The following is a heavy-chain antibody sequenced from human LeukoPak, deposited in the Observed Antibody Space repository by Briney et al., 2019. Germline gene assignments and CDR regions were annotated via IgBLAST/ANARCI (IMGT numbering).Heavy chain of an antibody. CDR2: INQDGSEK. CDR1: GFTFTTYW. CDR3: ARDFSKGYCSGGSCYAGDYYYYGMDV. D-gene: IGHD2-15*01. Sequence: GGSLRLSCATSGFTFTTYWMAWVRQAPGKGLEWVAHINQDGSEKYSVDSVKGRFTISRDNAKKSLYLQMNSLRVEDTAVYYCARDFSKGYCSGGSCYAGDYYYYGMDVWGKGTTVTVSS. J-gene: IGHJ6*04. V-gene: IGHV3-7*03.